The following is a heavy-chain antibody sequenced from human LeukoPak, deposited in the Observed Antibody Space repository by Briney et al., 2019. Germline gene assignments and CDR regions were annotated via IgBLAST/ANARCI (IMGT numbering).Heavy chain of an antibody. Sequence: ASVKVSCKASGYTFTSYYMRWVRQAPGQGLEWMGRINPNTGYPNHAQNFQGRVTMTRDTSIGTAYMELSRLTTDDTAVYFCARGQPYGNYNYFDSWGQGTLVTVSS. CDR3: ARGQPYGNYNYFDS. V-gene: IGHV1-2*06. CDR1: GYTFTSYY. CDR2: INPNTGYP. D-gene: IGHD4-11*01. J-gene: IGHJ5*01.